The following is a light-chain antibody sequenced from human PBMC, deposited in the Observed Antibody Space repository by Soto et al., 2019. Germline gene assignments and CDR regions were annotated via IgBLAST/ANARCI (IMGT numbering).Light chain of an antibody. V-gene: IGLV2-14*01. CDR3: SSYTGRSTYV. J-gene: IGLJ1*01. Sequence: QSALTQPASVSGSPGQSITISCTGTSSDVGGYNYVSWYQQHPGKAPKLMIYEVSNRPSGVSNRFSGSKSGNTASLTISGLQAEDEADYYCSSYTGRSTYVFGTGIKVTVL. CDR2: EVS. CDR1: SSDVGGYNY.